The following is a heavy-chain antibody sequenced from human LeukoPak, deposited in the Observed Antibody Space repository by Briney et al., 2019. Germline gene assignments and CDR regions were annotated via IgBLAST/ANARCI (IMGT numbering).Heavy chain of an antibody. CDR3: ARVISDCAKFNCFKGYFDY. CDR2: INAGNGNT. V-gene: IGHV1-3*01. Sequence: ASVKVSCKASGYTFTNYAIHWVRQAPGQSLEWMGWINAGNGNTKYSQKFQARVTITRDTSANTAYMELSSLGSEDTTIYYCARVISDCAKFNCFKGYFDYWGQGTPVTVSS. D-gene: IGHD5/OR15-5a*01. CDR1: GYTFTNYA. J-gene: IGHJ4*01.